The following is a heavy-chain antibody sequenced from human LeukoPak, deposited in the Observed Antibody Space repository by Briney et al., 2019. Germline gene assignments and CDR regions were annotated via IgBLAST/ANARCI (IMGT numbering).Heavy chain of an antibody. CDR3: ARLGEKADFDY. CDR2: IKQDGSES. CDR1: GFTFSTYW. V-gene: IGHV3-7*01. J-gene: IGHJ4*02. D-gene: IGHD3-16*01. Sequence: GGSLRLSCAASGFTFSTYWMSWVRQAPGKGLEWVANIKQDGSESYYVDSVKGRFTFFRDNAKNSLYLQINSLRAEDTAVYYCARLGEKADFDYWGQGTLVTVSS.